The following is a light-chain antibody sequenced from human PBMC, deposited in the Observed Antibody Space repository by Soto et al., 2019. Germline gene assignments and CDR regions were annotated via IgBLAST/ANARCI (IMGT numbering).Light chain of an antibody. Sequence: VMTQSPATMSLSPGERATLSCRASQSIGSYLAWYQQKPGQAPRLLIYDASNRATGIPARFRGSGSGTDFTLTISSLEPEDFAVYYCQQRSDWLLTFGGGTKVDIK. J-gene: IGKJ4*01. CDR2: DAS. CDR1: QSIGSY. CDR3: QQRSDWLLT. V-gene: IGKV3-11*01.